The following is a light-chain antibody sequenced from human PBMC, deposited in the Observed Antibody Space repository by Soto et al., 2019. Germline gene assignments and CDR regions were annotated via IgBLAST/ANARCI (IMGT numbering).Light chain of an antibody. J-gene: IGKJ3*01. CDR2: AAS. CDR1: QGIDNY. CDR3: QKYDSAPFT. V-gene: IGKV1-27*01. Sequence: DIPMTQSPSSLSASVGDRVTITCRASQGIDNYLAWYQQRPGKVPKLLIYAASTLPSGAPSRFSGSGSGTDFTLTISSLQPEDVATYDCQKYDSAPFTFGPGTKVDLK.